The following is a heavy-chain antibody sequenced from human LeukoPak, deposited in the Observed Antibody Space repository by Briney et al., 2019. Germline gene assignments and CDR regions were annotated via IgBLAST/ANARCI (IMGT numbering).Heavy chain of an antibody. CDR1: GGSISSSSYY. CDR2: INHSGST. Sequence: SETLSLTCTVSGGSISSSSYYWGWIRQPPGKGLEWIGEINHSGSTNYNPSLKSRVTISVDTSKNQFSLKLSSVTAADTAVYYCARGHGNRARVLTNDAFDIWGQGTMVTVSS. J-gene: IGHJ3*02. D-gene: IGHD3-9*01. V-gene: IGHV4-39*07. CDR3: ARGHGNRARVLTNDAFDI.